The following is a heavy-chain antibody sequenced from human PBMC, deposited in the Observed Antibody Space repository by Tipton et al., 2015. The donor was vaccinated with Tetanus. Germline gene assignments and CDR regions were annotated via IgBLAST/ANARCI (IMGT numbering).Heavy chain of an antibody. V-gene: IGHV5-51*01. CDR1: GHNSRSYW. CDR3: ARLPKHYSASGST. J-gene: IGHJ5*02. D-gene: IGHD3-10*01. Sequence: QLVQSGAEVRKPGQSLKISCNVSGHNSRSYWISWVRQMPGKGLEWMGIIYPGDSDATYSPSFQGQVTISADKSISTAYLYWSSLKASDTAIYFCARLPKHYSASGSTWGQGTLVTVSS. CDR2: IYPGDSDA.